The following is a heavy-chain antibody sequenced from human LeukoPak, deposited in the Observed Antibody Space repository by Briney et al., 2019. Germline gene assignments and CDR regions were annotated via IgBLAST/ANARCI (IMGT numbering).Heavy chain of an antibody. CDR1: GGSISSGGYS. J-gene: IGHJ4*02. D-gene: IGHD3-22*01. Sequence: PSETLSLTCAVSGGSISSGGYSWSWIRQPPGKGLEWIGYIYHSGSTYYNPSLKSRVTISVDRSKNQFSLKLSSVTAADTAVYYCARAFGSSGYYYFDYWGQGTLVTVSS. CDR2: IYHSGST. V-gene: IGHV4-30-2*01. CDR3: ARAFGSSGYYYFDY.